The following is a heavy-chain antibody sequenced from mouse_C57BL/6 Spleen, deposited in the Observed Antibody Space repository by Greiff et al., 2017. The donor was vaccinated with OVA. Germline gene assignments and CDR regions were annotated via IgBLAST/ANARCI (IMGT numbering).Heavy chain of an antibody. D-gene: IGHD4-1*01. CDR1: GFTFTDYY. V-gene: IGHV7-3*01. J-gene: IGHJ2*01. Sequence: EVMLVESGGGLVQPGGSLSLSCAASGFTFTDYYMSWVRQPPGKALEWLGFIRNKANGYTTEYSASVKGRFTISRDNSQSILYLQMNALRAEDSATYYGARYETGKGLFDYWGQGTTLTVSS. CDR3: ARYETGKGLFDY. CDR2: IRNKANGYTT.